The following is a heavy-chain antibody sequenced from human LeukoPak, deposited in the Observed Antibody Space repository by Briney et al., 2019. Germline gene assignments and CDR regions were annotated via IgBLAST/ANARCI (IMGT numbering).Heavy chain of an antibody. Sequence: GGSLRLSCAASELTSSTSWMSWVRQAPGKGLEWVAQTKQDGSEKYYVDSVKGRFSTSRDKNSLFLQMNSVRAEDTAVYYCVGWGISGITNHWGQGTLVTVSS. CDR3: VGWGISGITNH. CDR1: ELTSSTSW. J-gene: IGHJ4*02. D-gene: IGHD1-7*01. CDR2: TKQDGSEK. V-gene: IGHV3-7*01.